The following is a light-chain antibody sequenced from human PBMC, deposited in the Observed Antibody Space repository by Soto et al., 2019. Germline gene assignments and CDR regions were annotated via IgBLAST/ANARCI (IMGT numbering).Light chain of an antibody. V-gene: IGKV3-15*01. Sequence: EIVMTQSPATLSVSPGERATLSCRASQSVGGNLAWYQQKSGQAPSLLIFDASTRASGVPARFRGSGIGTEFTLTISSIQSEDFAVYYCQQYNNWPPYTFGQGTKVDI. CDR3: QQYNNWPPYT. CDR1: QSVGGN. CDR2: DAS. J-gene: IGKJ2*01.